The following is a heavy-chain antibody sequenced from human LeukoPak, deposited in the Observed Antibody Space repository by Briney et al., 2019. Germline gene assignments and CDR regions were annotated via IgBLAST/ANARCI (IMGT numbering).Heavy chain of an antibody. CDR3: ARSRGSGYYYMDV. CDR2: IIPIFGTA. CDR1: GGTFSSYA. J-gene: IGHJ6*03. D-gene: IGHD2-2*01. Sequence: ASVKVSCKASGGTFSSYAISWVRQAPGQGLEWMGGIIPIFGTANHAQKFQGRVTITADESTSTAYMELSSLRSEDTAVYYCARSRGSGYYYMDVWGKGTTVTVSS. V-gene: IGHV1-69*13.